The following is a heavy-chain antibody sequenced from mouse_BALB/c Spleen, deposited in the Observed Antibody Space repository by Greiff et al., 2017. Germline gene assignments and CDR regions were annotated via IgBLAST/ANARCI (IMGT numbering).Heavy chain of an antibody. J-gene: IGHJ4*01. CDR1: GFTFSSFG. CDR3: ARDGYYSYAMDY. D-gene: IGHD2-3*01. Sequence: EVQLVESGGGLVQPGGSRKLSCAASGFTFSSFGMHWVRQAPEKGLEWVAYISSGSSTIYYADTVKGRFTISRDNPKNTLFLQMTSLRSEDTAMYYCARDGYYSYAMDYWGQGTSVTVSS. V-gene: IGHV5-17*02. CDR2: ISSGSSTI.